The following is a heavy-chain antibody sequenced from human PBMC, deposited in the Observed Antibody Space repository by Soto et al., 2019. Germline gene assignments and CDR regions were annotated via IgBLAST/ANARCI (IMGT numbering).Heavy chain of an antibody. CDR1: GLNFRKYG. CDR2: ITNSGGTT. D-gene: IGHD3-10*01. J-gene: IGHJ5*02. Sequence: EVELLESGGGLVQPGGSLRLSCVVSGLNFRKYGMSWVRQAPGKGLEWVSVITNSGGTTYYADSVKGRFTISRDNFRNTVDLQMNSLRAEDTARYYCVNLNFTARTGGSGNYVLFDPWGPGTQVTVSS. CDR3: VNLNFTARTGGSGNYVLFDP. V-gene: IGHV3-23*01.